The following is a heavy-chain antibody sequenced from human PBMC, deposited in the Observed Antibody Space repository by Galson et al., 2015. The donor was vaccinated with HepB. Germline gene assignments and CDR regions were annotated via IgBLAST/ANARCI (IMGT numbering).Heavy chain of an antibody. D-gene: IGHD2-21*02. CDR2: ISWNSGSI. V-gene: IGHV3-9*01. CDR3: ATTLLVYCDGDCLGH. Sequence: SLRLSCAASGFTFDDYAMHWVRQAPGKGLEWVSGISWNSGSIGYADSVKGRFTITRDNARNTLYLQMNGLRAEDTAVYYCATTLLVYCDGDCLGHWGRGTLVTVSS. CDR1: GFTFDDYA. J-gene: IGHJ4*02.